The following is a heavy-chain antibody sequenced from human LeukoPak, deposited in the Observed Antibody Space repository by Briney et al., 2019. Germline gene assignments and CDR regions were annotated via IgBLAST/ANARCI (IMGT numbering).Heavy chain of an antibody. CDR3: ARREDTAMGRDY. V-gene: IGHV4-39*01. J-gene: IGHJ4*02. CDR1: GGSISSSSYY. D-gene: IGHD5-18*01. CDR2: IYYSGST. Sequence: SETLSLTCTVSGGSISSSSYYWGWIRQPPGKGLEWIGSIYYSGSTYYNPSLKSRVTISVDTSKNQFSLKLSSVTAADTAVYYCARREDTAMGRDYWGQGTLVTVSS.